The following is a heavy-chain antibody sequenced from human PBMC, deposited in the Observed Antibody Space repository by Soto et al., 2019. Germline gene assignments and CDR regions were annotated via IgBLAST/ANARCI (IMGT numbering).Heavy chain of an antibody. CDR1: GFTFSSYG. J-gene: IGHJ4*02. V-gene: IGHV3-30*18. D-gene: IGHD3-3*01. Sequence: GGSLRLSCAASGFTFSSYGMHWVRQAPGKGLEWVAVISYDGSNKYYADSVKGRFTISRDNSKNTLYLQMNSLRAEDTAVYYCAKEGTYDFWSGYYSRPYYFDYWGQGTLVTVS. CDR3: AKEGTYDFWSGYYSRPYYFDY. CDR2: ISYDGSNK.